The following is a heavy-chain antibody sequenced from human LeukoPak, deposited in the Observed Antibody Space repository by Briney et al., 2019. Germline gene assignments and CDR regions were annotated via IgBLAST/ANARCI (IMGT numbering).Heavy chain of an antibody. CDR3: ARHSGLRFLAWEKYFDY. D-gene: IGHD3-3*01. Sequence: SETLSLTCAVSGYSISSGYYWGWSRQPPGKGLEWIGSIYHSGSTYYNPSLKRRVTISGDTSKNQFSLKLSSVTAADTAVYYCARHSGLRFLAWEKYFDYWGQGTLVTVSS. CDR2: IYHSGST. CDR1: GYSISSGYY. J-gene: IGHJ4*02. V-gene: IGHV4-38-2*01.